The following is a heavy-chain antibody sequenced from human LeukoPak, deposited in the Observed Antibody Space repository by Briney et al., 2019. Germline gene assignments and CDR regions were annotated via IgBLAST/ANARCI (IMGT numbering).Heavy chain of an antibody. CDR2: ISSSSYI. V-gene: IGHV3-21*01. D-gene: IGHD5-24*01. CDR3: ARERDASDAFDI. CDR1: GFTFSSYS. J-gene: IGHJ3*02. Sequence: GGSLRLSCVASGFTFSSYSMNWVRQAPGKGLEWVSSISSSSYIYYADSVKGRFTISRDNAKNSLYLQMKSPRAEDTAVYYCARERDASDAFDIWGQGTMVTVSS.